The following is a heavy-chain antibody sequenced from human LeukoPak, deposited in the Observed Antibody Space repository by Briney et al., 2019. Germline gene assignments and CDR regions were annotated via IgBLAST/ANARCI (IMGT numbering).Heavy chain of an antibody. Sequence: GASVKVSCKASGYTFTSYGISWVRQAPGQGLEWMGWISAYNGNTNYAQKLQGRVTMTTDTSTSTAYMELRSLRSDDTAVYYCARVVVPAESYYYYMDVWGKGTTVTVSS. J-gene: IGHJ6*03. CDR3: ARVVVPAESYYYYMDV. V-gene: IGHV1-18*01. CDR2: ISAYNGNT. CDR1: GYTFTSYG. D-gene: IGHD2-2*01.